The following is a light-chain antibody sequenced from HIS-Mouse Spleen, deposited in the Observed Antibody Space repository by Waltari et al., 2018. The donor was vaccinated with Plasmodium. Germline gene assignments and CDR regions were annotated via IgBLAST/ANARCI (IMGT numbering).Light chain of an antibody. J-gene: IGLJ2*01. CDR1: SSDVGGSNY. Sequence: QSALTPPASVSGSPGQSITISCTGTSSDVGGSNYVSWYQQNPGKAPKLIIYAVSNRPSGVSNRFSGSKSGNTASLTISGLQAEDEADYYCSSYTSSSTVVFGGGTKLTVL. CDR3: SSYTSSSTVV. CDR2: AVS. V-gene: IGLV2-14*03.